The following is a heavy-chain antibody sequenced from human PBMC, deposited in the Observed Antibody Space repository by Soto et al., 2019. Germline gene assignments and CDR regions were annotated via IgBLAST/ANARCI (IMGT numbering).Heavy chain of an antibody. CDR1: GFSLSTSGVG. D-gene: IGHD3-10*01. J-gene: IGHJ4*02. CDR2: IYWNDDK. Sequence: SGPTLVDPTQTLTLTCTFSGFSLSTSGVGVGWIRQPPGKALEWLALIYWNDDKRHSPSLKSRLTITKDTSKNQVVLTMTNMDPVDTATYYCAHRRSMVRGVIAFDYWGQGTLVTVSS. CDR3: AHRRSMVRGVIAFDY. V-gene: IGHV2-5*01.